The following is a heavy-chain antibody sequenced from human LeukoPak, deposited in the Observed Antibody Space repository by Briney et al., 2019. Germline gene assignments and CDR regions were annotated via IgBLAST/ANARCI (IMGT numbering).Heavy chain of an antibody. J-gene: IGHJ3*02. V-gene: IGHV1-69*13. CDR1: GGTLSSYA. Sequence: SVKVSCKASGGTLSSYAISWVRQAPGQGLEWMGGIIPIFGTANYAQKFQGRVTITADESTSTAYMELSSLRSEDTAVYYCAREGGTMVRGVINAFDIWGQGTMVTVSS. CDR3: AREGGTMVRGVINAFDI. D-gene: IGHD3-10*01. CDR2: IIPIFGTA.